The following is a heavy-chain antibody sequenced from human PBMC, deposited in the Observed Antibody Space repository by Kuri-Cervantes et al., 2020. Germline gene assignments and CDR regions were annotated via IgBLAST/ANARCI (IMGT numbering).Heavy chain of an antibody. Sequence: GESLKISCAASGFTFSSYGMHWVRQAPGKGLEWVAVISYDGSNKYYADSVKGRFTISRDNSKNTLYLQMNSLRAEDTAVYYCAKEGDVTMIVAMDVWGQGTTVTVSS. V-gene: IGHV3-30*18. CDR2: ISYDGSNK. CDR3: AKEGDVTMIVAMDV. J-gene: IGHJ6*02. D-gene: IGHD3-22*01. CDR1: GFTFSSYG.